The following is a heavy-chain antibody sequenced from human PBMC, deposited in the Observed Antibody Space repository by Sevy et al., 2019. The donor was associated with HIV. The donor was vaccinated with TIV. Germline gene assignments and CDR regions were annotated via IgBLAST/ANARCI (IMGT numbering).Heavy chain of an antibody. V-gene: IGHV1-3*01. Sequence: ASVKVSCKASGYTFTSYAMHWVRQAPGQRLEWMGWINAGNGNTKYSQKFQGRVTITRETSASTAYMELSSLRSEDTAVYYCARRAIFGVVIPPGGMDVWGQGTTVTVSS. CDR1: GYTFTSYA. D-gene: IGHD3-3*01. J-gene: IGHJ6*02. CDR2: INAGNGNT. CDR3: ARRAIFGVVIPPGGMDV.